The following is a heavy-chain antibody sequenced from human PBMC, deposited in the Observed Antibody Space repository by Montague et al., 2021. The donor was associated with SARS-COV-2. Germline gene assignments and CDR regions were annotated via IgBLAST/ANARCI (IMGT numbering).Heavy chain of an antibody. Sequence: SPRLSCAASGFTFSNYFMNWVRQAPGQGLEWVSSLSGSSTHKYYSDSLKGRFTISRDNAKNSLYLQINSLRAEDTAVYYCARGYLDVWSGNHYGMDVWGQGTTVTVSS. CDR3: ARGYLDVWSGNHYGMDV. V-gene: IGHV3-21*01. D-gene: IGHD3-3*01. CDR2: LSGSSTHK. CDR1: GFTFSNYF. J-gene: IGHJ6*02.